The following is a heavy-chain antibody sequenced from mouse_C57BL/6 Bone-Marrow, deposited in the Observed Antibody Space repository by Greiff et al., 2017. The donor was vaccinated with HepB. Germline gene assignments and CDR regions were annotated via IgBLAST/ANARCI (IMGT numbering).Heavy chain of an antibody. V-gene: IGHV1-18*01. CDR2: INPNNGGT. J-gene: IGHJ1*03. D-gene: IGHD1-1*01. CDR3: AGGYGSRDWYFDV. Sequence: VQLKQSGPELVKPGASVKIPCKASGYTFTDYNMDWVKQSHGKSLEWIGDINPNNGGTIYNQKFKGKATLTVDKSSSTAYMELRSLTSEDTAVYYCAGGYGSRDWYFDVWGTGTTVTVSS. CDR1: GYTFTDYN.